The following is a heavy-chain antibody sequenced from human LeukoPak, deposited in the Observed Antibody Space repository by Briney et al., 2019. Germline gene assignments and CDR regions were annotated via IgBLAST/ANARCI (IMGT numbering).Heavy chain of an antibody. D-gene: IGHD2-15*01. Sequence: GESLKISCKGSGYSFTNYWIAWVRQMPGKGLEWMGILYPGDSDTRYSPSFQGQVTISADKSISTAYLQWGSLQASDTAMYYCAGQLVAARSYYYGMDVWGQGTTVTVSS. CDR2: LYPGDSDT. V-gene: IGHV5-51*01. CDR3: AGQLVAARSYYYGMDV. J-gene: IGHJ6*02. CDR1: GYSFTNYW.